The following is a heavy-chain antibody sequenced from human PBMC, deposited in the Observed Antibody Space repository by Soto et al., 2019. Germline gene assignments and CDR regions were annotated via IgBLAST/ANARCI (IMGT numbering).Heavy chain of an antibody. CDR3: AKSTAN. Sequence: QVQVVESGGGVVQPGRSLRLSCAVSGVTVSDYPLHWVRQAPGKGLEWVAVMLRDENNKRYADSVKGRFTISRDNSKNTLYLQMDSLRPDDTAVYYCAKSTANWGQGTLVTVSS. J-gene: IGHJ4*02. CDR2: MLRDENNK. CDR1: GVTVSDYP. V-gene: IGHV3-30-3*02.